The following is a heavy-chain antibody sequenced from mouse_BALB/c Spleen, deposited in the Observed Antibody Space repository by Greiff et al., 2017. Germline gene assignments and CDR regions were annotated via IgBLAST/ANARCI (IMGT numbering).Heavy chain of an antibody. Sequence: EVQLQQSGPELVKPGASVKISCKASGYSFTGYFMNWVMQSHGKSLEWIGRINPYNGDTFYNQKFKGKATLTVDKSSSTAHMELRSLASEDSAVYYCARKGSYDGYYRGYFDVWGAGTTVTVSS. D-gene: IGHD2-3*01. J-gene: IGHJ1*01. CDR1: GYSFTGYF. V-gene: IGHV1-20*02. CDR3: ARKGSYDGYYRGYFDV. CDR2: INPYNGDT.